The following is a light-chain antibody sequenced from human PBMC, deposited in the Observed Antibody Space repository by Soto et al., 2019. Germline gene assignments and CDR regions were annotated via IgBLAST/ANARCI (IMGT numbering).Light chain of an antibody. Sequence: IQMTQSPTTLSASLGEGVTITCRASQSISSLLAWYQQKPGTAPKLLIYDVSSLQGGVPSRFSGSGSGTEFTLTISSLQPDDFATYYCQQYNSYSETFGQGTKVDI. CDR1: QSISSL. J-gene: IGKJ1*01. CDR2: DVS. CDR3: QQYNSYSET. V-gene: IGKV1-5*01.